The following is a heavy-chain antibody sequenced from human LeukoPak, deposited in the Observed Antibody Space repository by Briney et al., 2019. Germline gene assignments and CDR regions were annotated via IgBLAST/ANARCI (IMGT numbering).Heavy chain of an antibody. D-gene: IGHD2-15*01. V-gene: IGHV3-15*01. Sequence: GGSLRLSCVASGFTFSDAWMSWVRQAPGKGLEWVGRIKSKIDGGTIDYAAPVKGRFTISRDDSRNTLYLQMNSLKTEDTAVYYCATRRQDGWWGQGTLVTVSS. CDR2: IKSKIDGGTI. CDR3: ATRRQDGW. CDR1: GFTFSDAW. J-gene: IGHJ4*02.